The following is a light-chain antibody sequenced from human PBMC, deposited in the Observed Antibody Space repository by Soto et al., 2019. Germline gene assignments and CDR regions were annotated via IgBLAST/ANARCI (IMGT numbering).Light chain of an antibody. Sequence: DIVLTQSPGTLSWSPGERATLSCRASQSVSSNYLAWYQQKPGQAPRLLIYDASNRATGIPARFSGSGSGTDFTLTISSLEPEDFAVYYCKQRSNWPLTFGQGTRLEIK. CDR1: QSVSSNY. V-gene: IGKV3-11*01. J-gene: IGKJ5*01. CDR2: DAS. CDR3: KQRSNWPLT.